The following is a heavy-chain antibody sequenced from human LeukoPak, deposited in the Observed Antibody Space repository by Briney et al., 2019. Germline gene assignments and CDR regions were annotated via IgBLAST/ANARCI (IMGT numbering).Heavy chain of an antibody. Sequence: SVKVSCKASGGTFSSYTISWVRQAPGQGLEWMGRIIPILGIANYAQEFQGRVTITADKSTSTAYMELSSLRSEDTAVYYCASTDIPSYYFDYWGQGTLVTVSS. V-gene: IGHV1-69*02. CDR3: ASTDIPSYYFDY. CDR1: GGTFSSYT. J-gene: IGHJ4*02. CDR2: IIPILGIA. D-gene: IGHD2-15*01.